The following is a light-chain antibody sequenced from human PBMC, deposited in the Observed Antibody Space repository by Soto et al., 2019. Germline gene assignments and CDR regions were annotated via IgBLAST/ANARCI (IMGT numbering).Light chain of an antibody. CDR3: QQYNNWPPLT. V-gene: IGKV3-15*01. Sequence: EIVMTQSPATLSVSPGERATLSCRASQSVSSNLAWYQQKPGQAPRLLLYGASTRAPGILARFNASGSGTEFTLTNTSLQSEHFGVYDCQQYNNWPPLTFGGGTKVEIK. CDR2: GAS. J-gene: IGKJ4*01. CDR1: QSVSSN.